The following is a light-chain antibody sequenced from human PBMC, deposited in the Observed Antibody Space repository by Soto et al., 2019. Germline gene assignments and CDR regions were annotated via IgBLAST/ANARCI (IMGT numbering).Light chain of an antibody. J-gene: IGKJ4*01. V-gene: IGKV3-20*01. Sequence: IVLTQSPGTLSLSPGDRATLSCRASQSVSSNYLGWYQQKTGQAPRLLLYGASSRAIGIPDRFSGSGSGTDFTLTISRLEPEDFAVYYCQQYDTSPPLTFGGGTKVEIK. CDR1: QSVSSNY. CDR3: QQYDTSPPLT. CDR2: GAS.